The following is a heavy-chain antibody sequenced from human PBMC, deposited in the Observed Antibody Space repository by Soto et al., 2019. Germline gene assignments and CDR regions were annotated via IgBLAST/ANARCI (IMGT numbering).Heavy chain of an antibody. Sequence: QVQLVQSGAEVKKPGASVKVSCKASGYTFASYGITWVRQAPGQGLEWMGWISAYNGNTNYAHKLQGRVTMTTDTTTSNAYMELRRPRSEDADVYSCAGDWATAGPLDFWGQGTLVTVSS. D-gene: IGHD6-13*01. CDR1: GYTFASYG. CDR3: AGDWATAGPLDF. J-gene: IGHJ4*02. CDR2: ISAYNGNT. V-gene: IGHV1-18*01.